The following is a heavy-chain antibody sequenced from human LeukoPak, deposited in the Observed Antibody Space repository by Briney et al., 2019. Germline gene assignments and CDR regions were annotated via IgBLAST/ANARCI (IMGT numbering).Heavy chain of an antibody. Sequence: GGSLRLSCAASGFTVSSNYMSWVRQAPGKGLEWVSLTYSGGSTYYADSVKGRFTISRDNAKNSLYLQMNSLRAEDTALYYCAEDIGYRAAQPDYWGQGTLVTVSS. V-gene: IGHV3-53*05. CDR1: GFTVSSNY. D-gene: IGHD2-15*01. CDR3: AEDIGYRAAQPDY. J-gene: IGHJ4*02. CDR2: TYSGGST.